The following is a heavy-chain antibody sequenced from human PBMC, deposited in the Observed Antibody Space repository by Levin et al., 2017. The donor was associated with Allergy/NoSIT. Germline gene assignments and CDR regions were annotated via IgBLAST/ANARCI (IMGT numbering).Heavy chain of an antibody. D-gene: IGHD5-12*01. CDR2: ISYSGGT. CDR3: ARVGAYDHIGTFEY. J-gene: IGHJ4*02. Sequence: SETLSLTCTVSNGSITSYYWSWIRQPPGKGLEWIGYISYSGGTNYSPSLRSRFTISVDTSKNQFSLKLSSVTAADTAVYDWARVGAYDHIGTFEYWGQGALVTVSS. CDR1: NGSITSYY. V-gene: IGHV4-59*12.